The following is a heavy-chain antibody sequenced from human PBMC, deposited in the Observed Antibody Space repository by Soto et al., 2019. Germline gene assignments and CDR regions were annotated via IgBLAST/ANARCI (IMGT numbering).Heavy chain of an antibody. D-gene: IGHD3-16*02. CDR1: GYTFTGYY. CDR2: INPNSGGT. Sequence: ASVKVSCKASGYTFTGYYMHWVRQAPGQGLEWMGWINPNSGGTNYAQKFQGRVTMTRDTSINTAYMEPSRLRSDDTAVYYCARASRIMITFGGGIGPGYWGQGTLVTVSS. CDR3: ARASRIMITFGGGIGPGY. V-gene: IGHV1-2*02. J-gene: IGHJ4*02.